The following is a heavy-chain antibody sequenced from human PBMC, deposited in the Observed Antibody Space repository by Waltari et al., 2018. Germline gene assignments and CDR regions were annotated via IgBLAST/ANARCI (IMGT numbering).Heavy chain of an antibody. J-gene: IGHJ6*02. CDR2: LYHAGNT. CDR1: SFNVSSYY. Sequence: EVQLVESGGHLIQPGGSLRLSCAASSFNVSSYYMNWVRQAPGKGLDGVSILYHAGNTYYADSVKGRFTFSRDNSKNTLYLQMNSLRAEDTAVYYCARGNTKYGMDVWGQGTTVTVSS. D-gene: IGHD3-10*01. CDR3: ARGNTKYGMDV. V-gene: IGHV3-53*01.